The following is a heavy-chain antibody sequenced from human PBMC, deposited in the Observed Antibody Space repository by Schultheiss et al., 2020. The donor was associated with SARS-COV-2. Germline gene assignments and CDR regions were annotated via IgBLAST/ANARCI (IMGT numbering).Heavy chain of an antibody. Sequence: SETLSLTCAVYGGSFSGYYWGWIRQPPGKGLEWIGYIYYSGSTNYNPSLKSRVTMSVDTSKNQFSLKLSSVTAADTAVYYCARGLYSSYYYFDYWGQGTLVTVSS. CDR3: ARGLYSSYYYFDY. V-gene: IGHV4-34*01. CDR2: IYYSGST. CDR1: GGSFSGYY. D-gene: IGHD5-18*01. J-gene: IGHJ4*02.